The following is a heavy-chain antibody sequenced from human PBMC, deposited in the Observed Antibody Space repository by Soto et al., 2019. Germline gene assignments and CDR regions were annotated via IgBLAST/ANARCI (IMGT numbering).Heavy chain of an antibody. D-gene: IGHD3-3*01. J-gene: IGHJ5*02. CDR1: GYTFATYG. V-gene: IGHV1-18*01. CDR3: ARDPHDFWSAYFFDP. CDR2: ISAYNGNT. Sequence: ASVKVSCKASGYTFATYGISWVRQAPGQGLEWMGWISAYNGNTNYAQKFQGRVTMATDTSTSTAYMELRNLRSDDTAVYYCARDPHDFWSAYFFDPWGQGTLVTSPQ.